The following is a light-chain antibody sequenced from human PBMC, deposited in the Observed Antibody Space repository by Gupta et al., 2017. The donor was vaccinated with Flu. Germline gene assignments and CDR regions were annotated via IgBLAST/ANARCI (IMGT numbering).Light chain of an antibody. CDR3: SSYAGSSTHV. J-gene: IGLJ1*01. CDR2: DVT. CDR1: SSDVGNYNL. Sequence: QSALTQPASVSGSPRQSITIFCTGTSSDVGNYNLVSWYQQHPGKAPKLVIYDVTKRPSGISNHFSGSKSGNTASLTISGLQGEDEADYYCSSYAGSSTHVFGTGTKVTVL. V-gene: IGLV2-23*02.